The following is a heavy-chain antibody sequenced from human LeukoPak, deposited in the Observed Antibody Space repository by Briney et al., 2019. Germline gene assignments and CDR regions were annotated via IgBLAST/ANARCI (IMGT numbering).Heavy chain of an antibody. CDR1: GFTFSSYA. CDR3: AKKVRGSYYDSSGYYSYFDY. V-gene: IGHV3-23*01. J-gene: IGHJ4*02. D-gene: IGHD3-22*01. CDR2: ISGSGGST. Sequence: TGGSLRLSCAASGFTFSSYAMSWVRQAPGKGLEWVSAISGSGGSTYYADSVKGRFTISRDNSKNTLYLQMNSLRAEDTAVYYCAKKVRGSYYDSSGYYSYFDYWGQGTLVTVSS.